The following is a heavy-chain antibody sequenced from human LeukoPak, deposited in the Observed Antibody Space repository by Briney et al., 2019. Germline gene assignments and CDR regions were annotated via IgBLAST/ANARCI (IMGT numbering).Heavy chain of an antibody. J-gene: IGHJ6*02. CDR1: GFTFSSYG. Sequence: GGSLRLSCAASGFTFSSYGMHWVRQAPGKGLEWVAVISYGGSNKYYADSVKGRFTISRDNSKNTLYLQMNSLRAEDTAVYYCAKADRVAVADHNYYYGMDVWGQGTTVTVSS. V-gene: IGHV3-30*18. CDR3: AKADRVAVADHNYYYGMDV. CDR2: ISYGGSNK. D-gene: IGHD6-19*01.